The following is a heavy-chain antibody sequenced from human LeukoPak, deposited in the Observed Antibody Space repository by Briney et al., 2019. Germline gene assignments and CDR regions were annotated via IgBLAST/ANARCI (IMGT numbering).Heavy chain of an antibody. D-gene: IGHD3-9*01. Sequence: GGSLRLSCAASGFTVSSNYMSWVRQAPGKGPERVSTISGSGGSTYYADSVKGRFTISRDNSKNTLYLQMNSLRAEDTAVYHCAKDLRLRYFTYWGQGTLVTVSS. CDR1: GFTVSSNY. J-gene: IGHJ4*02. CDR3: AKDLRLRYFTY. CDR2: ISGSGGST. V-gene: IGHV3-23*01.